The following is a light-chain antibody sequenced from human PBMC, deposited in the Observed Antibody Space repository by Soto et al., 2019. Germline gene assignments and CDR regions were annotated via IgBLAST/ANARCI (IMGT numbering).Light chain of an antibody. Sequence: QSVLTQPASVSGSPGQSITISCTGTSSDVGSYNLVSWYQQHPGKAPKLMIYEGSKRPSGVSNRFSGSKSGNTASLTISGLHAEDEADYYCCSYAGSSYVFGTGTKLTVL. CDR1: SSDVGSYNL. J-gene: IGLJ1*01. CDR2: EGS. CDR3: CSYAGSSYV. V-gene: IGLV2-23*01.